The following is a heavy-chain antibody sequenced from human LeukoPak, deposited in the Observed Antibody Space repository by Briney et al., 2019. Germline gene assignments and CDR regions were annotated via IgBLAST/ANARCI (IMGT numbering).Heavy chain of an antibody. Sequence: DSVKGRFTISRDNANNSLFLHMNSLRAEDTAVYFCTRSAWDLLQYYFDYWGQGTLVTVSS. CDR3: TRSAWDLLQYYFDY. V-gene: IGHV3-7*04. D-gene: IGHD1-26*01. J-gene: IGHJ4*02.